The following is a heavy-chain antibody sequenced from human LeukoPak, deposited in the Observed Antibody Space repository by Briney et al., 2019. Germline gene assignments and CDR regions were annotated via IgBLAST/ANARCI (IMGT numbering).Heavy chain of an antibody. D-gene: IGHD2-15*01. CDR2: ISHSGST. Sequence: SETLSLTCTVSGGSINSGGYYWSWIRQHPGKGLEWIGYISHSGSTYYNPSLKSRVTISVDTSMNRFSLKLSSVTAADTAVFYCARHPYCSGGSCYSGGFAFDIWGQGTMVTVSS. V-gene: IGHV4-39*01. CDR3: ARHPYCSGGSCYSGGFAFDI. CDR1: GGSINSGGYY. J-gene: IGHJ3*02.